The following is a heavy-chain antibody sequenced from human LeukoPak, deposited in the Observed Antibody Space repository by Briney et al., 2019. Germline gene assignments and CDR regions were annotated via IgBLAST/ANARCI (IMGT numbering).Heavy chain of an antibody. D-gene: IGHD6-19*01. Sequence: PGRSLRLSCAASGFTFDDYAMRWVRQAPGKGLEWVSGISWNSGSIGYADSVKGRFTISRDNAKNSLYLQMNSLRAEDTALYYCAKDKGSGWYGSFDYWGQGTLVTVSS. V-gene: IGHV3-9*01. J-gene: IGHJ4*02. CDR3: AKDKGSGWYGSFDY. CDR1: GFTFDDYA. CDR2: ISWNSGSI.